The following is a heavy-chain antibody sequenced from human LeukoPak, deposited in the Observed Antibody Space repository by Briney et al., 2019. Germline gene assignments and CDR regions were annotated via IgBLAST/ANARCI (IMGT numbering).Heavy chain of an antibody. D-gene: IGHD6-6*01. Sequence: SETLSLTCSVSGGSVSSGSYYWSWIRQPPGKGLEWIGYIYYSGSTNYNPSLKSRVTISVDTSKNQFSLNLSSVTAADTAVYYCARGVSSSWTNYWGQGTLVTVSS. V-gene: IGHV4-61*01. CDR1: GGSVSSGSYY. CDR2: IYYSGST. CDR3: ARGVSSSWTNY. J-gene: IGHJ4*02.